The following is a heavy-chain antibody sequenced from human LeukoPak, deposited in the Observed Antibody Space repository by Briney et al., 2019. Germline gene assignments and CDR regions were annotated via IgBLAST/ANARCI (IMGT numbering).Heavy chain of an antibody. CDR3: AKGGGFDWLNYYYMDV. D-gene: IGHD3-9*01. Sequence: GGSLRLSCAASGFTFSIFTMNWVRQAPGKGLEWVSSISSSSSSIYYADSLKGRFTISRDNAKNSLYLQMSSLRAEDTAVYYCAKGGGFDWLNYYYMDVWGKGTTVIISS. J-gene: IGHJ6*03. V-gene: IGHV3-21*04. CDR2: ISSSSSSI. CDR1: GFTFSIFT.